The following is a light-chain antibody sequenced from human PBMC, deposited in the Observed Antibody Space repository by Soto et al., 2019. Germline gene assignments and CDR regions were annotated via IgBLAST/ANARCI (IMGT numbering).Light chain of an antibody. Sequence: QSVLTQPASVSGSPGQSITISCTGTSSEVGGYNYVSWYQQHPGKAPKLMIYDVSNRPSGVSNRFSGSKSGNTASLTISGLQAEDEADYYCSSYTSSSKLEVFGTGTKVTVL. CDR3: SSYTSSSKLEV. CDR1: SSEVGGYNY. CDR2: DVS. V-gene: IGLV2-14*01. J-gene: IGLJ1*01.